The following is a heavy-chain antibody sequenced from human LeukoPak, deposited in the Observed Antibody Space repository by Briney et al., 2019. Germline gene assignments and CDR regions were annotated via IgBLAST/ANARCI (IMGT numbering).Heavy chain of an antibody. D-gene: IGHD1/OR15-1a*01. Sequence: GGSLRLSYAASGFTFSSYEMNWVRQAPGKGLEWVSYISSSGSTIYYADSVKGRFTISRDNAKNSLYLQMNSLRAEDTAVYYCARDEQEDYYYYYGMDVWGQGTTVTVSS. CDR2: ISSSGSTI. J-gene: IGHJ6*02. V-gene: IGHV3-48*03. CDR3: ARDEQEDYYYYYGMDV. CDR1: GFTFSSYE.